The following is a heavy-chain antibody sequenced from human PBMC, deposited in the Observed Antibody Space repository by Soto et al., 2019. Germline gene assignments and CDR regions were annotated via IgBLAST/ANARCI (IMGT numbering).Heavy chain of an antibody. V-gene: IGHV3-23*01. CDR1: GFTFSSYT. CDR2: ISGSGGST. CDR3: AKFGDCSSSSCYRPEKWYDP. J-gene: IGHJ5*02. D-gene: IGHD2-2*01. Sequence: EVQLLESGGGLVQLGGSLRLSCAASGFTFSSYTMAWVRQAPGKGLEWVSTISGSGGSTDYADSVKGRFTISRDNSRNTPYLQMNSLRAEDTAVYYCAKFGDCSSSSCYRPEKWYDPGGQGTLVTVSS.